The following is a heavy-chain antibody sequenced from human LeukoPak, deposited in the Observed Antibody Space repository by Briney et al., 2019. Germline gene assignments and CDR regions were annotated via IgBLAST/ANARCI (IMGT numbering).Heavy chain of an antibody. CDR2: ISAYNGNT. CDR3: ARAGFPSSSWYRRNWFDP. Sequence: GASVKVSCKASGYTFTSYGISWVRQAPGQGLEWMGWISAYNGNTNYAQKLQGRVTMTTDTSTSTAYMELRSLRSDDTAVYYCARAGFPSSSWYRRNWFDPWGQGTLVTVSS. J-gene: IGHJ5*02. CDR1: GYTFTSYG. D-gene: IGHD6-13*01. V-gene: IGHV1-18*01.